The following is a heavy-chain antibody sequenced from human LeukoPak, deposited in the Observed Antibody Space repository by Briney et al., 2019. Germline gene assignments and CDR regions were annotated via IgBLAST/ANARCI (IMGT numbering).Heavy chain of an antibody. CDR2: IKHAGSEK. CDR1: GFAVSSDW. Sequence: GGSLRLSCAAAGFAVSSDWMSWVRQAPRKGLEWGANIKHAGSEKYYVDSVKGRFTISRDNAKNALYLQMHSLRGEDTAVYYCARSPTYYDFWSGYKFIDYWGQGTLVTVSS. J-gene: IGHJ4*02. CDR3: ARSPTYYDFWSGYKFIDY. V-gene: IGHV3-7*01. D-gene: IGHD3-3*01.